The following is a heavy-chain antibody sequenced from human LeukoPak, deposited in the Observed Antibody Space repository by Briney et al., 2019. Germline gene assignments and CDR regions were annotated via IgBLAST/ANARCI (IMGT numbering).Heavy chain of an antibody. CDR1: GGSITNTNY. Sequence: SETLSLTCGVSGGSITNTNYWTWVRQPPGKGLEWIGEFNLQGSTNYNPSLMGRVAISVDTSENHISLQLTSVTAADTAVYYCAREGGPYRPLDYSGQGTLVTVSS. CDR2: FNLQGST. V-gene: IGHV4-4*02. CDR3: AREGGPYRPLDY. J-gene: IGHJ4*02.